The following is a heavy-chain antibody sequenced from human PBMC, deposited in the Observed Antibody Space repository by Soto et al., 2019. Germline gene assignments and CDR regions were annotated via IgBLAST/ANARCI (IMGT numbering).Heavy chain of an antibody. CDR1: GYAFTSCG. CDR3: ARVGLRYFDWPSEY. V-gene: IGHV1-18*01. D-gene: IGHD3-9*01. J-gene: IGHJ4*02. CDR2: ISAYNDNT. Sequence: GASVKASWKDSGYAFTSCGIWWVRQAPGQRLEWMGWISAYNDNTNYAQKLQGRVTMTTDTSTSTAYMELRSLRSDDTSVYYCARVGLRYFDWPSEYWGQGTLVTVSS.